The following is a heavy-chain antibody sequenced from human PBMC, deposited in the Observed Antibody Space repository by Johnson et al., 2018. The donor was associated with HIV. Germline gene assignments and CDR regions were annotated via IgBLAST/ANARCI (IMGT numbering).Heavy chain of an antibody. D-gene: IGHD1-20*01. J-gene: IGHJ3*02. Sequence: QVQLVESGGGVVQPGRSLRLSCAASGFTFSSYAMHWVRQAPGKGLEWVAVISYDGSNKYYADSVKGRFTISRDNSKNTLYLQMNSLRAEDTAVYYCARRQGITGTTGESDAFDIWGQGTMVTVSS. CDR1: GFTFSSYA. CDR3: ARRQGITGTTGESDAFDI. CDR2: ISYDGSNK. V-gene: IGHV3-30-3*01.